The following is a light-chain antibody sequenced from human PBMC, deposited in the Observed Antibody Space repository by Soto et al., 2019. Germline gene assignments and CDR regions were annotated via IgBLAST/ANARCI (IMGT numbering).Light chain of an antibody. J-gene: IGKJ4*01. Sequence: EIVLTQSPGTLSLSPGERATLSCRASQSVSGSYLAWYQQKPGQAPRLLIYGASSRATGIPDRFSGTGSGTDFTLTISSLQPEDTATYYCQQYENFPLTFGGGTKVDI. CDR2: GAS. CDR1: QSVSGSY. CDR3: QQYENFPLT. V-gene: IGKV3-20*01.